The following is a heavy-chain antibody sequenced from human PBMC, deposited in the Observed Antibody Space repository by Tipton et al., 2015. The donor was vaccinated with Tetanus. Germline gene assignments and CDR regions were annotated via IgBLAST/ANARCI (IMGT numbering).Heavy chain of an antibody. D-gene: IGHD4-17*01. CDR2: IYFQGDT. J-gene: IGHJ5*02. V-gene: IGHV4-39*02. Sequence: LVKPTETPSLTCTVSGASISDKKYYWGWIRQAPGKGLEWIASIYFQGDTYYSPSLKSRLTIDVDTSQNLFSLSLTSVTAADTAVYFCARHLYGYWFDPWGQGALVTVSS. CDR3: ARHLYGYWFDP. CDR1: GASISDKKYY.